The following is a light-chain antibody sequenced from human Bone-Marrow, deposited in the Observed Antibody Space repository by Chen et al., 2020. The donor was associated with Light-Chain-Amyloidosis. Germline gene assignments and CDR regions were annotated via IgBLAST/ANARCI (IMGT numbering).Light chain of an antibody. CDR3: QQYGTSPLT. Sequence: IVLTQSPGTLSLSPGEGANLSCRASQTISSNYLTWYQQKFGQAPRLLIYGSSSRATGIPDRFTGSGSGTDFTLTINRLKPEDFAMYYCQQYGTSPLTIGGGTKVEIK. CDR1: QTISSNY. J-gene: IGKJ4*01. CDR2: GSS. V-gene: IGKV3-20*01.